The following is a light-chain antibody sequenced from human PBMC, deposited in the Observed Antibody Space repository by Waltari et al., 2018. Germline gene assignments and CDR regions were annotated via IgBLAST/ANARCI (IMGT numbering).Light chain of an antibody. Sequence: EIVLTQSPCTLSLSTGARATLSCRASQSVSDSYLTWYQQKSGQAPRLLIYGASNRATGIPDRFSGSGSGTDFTLTISRLEPEDFAVYSCQQYGSLPWTFGQGTKVEIK. V-gene: IGKV3-20*01. CDR2: GAS. CDR3: QQYGSLPWT. CDR1: QSVSDSY. J-gene: IGKJ1*01.